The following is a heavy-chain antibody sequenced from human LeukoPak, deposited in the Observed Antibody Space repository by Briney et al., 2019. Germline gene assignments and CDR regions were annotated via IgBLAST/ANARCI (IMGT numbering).Heavy chain of an antibody. CDR3: ESLGGSSQFDY. V-gene: IGHV4-59*01. Sequence: PSETLSLTCKASGVSISSYYWSWIRQPPGKGLEWIWSIYYRGGTNYNSALKSRVPVSLDTSQSQFSLKLSSVTDADTAVYSCESLGGSSQFDYWGQGILVTVSS. J-gene: IGHJ4*02. D-gene: IGHD1-26*01. CDR2: IYYRGGT. CDR1: GVSISSYY.